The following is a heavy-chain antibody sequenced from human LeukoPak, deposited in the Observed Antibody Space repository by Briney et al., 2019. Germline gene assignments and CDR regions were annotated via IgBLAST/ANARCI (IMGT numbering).Heavy chain of an antibody. Sequence: ASVKVSCKASGYTFTSYYMHWVRQAPGQGLEWMGIINPSGGSTGYAQKFQGRVTMTRDTSTSTVYMELSSLRSEDTAVYYCARDPRRIAVAGYAFDYWGQGTLVTVSS. V-gene: IGHV1-46*01. D-gene: IGHD6-19*01. CDR2: INPSGGST. CDR3: ARDPRRIAVAGYAFDY. CDR1: GYTFTSYY. J-gene: IGHJ4*02.